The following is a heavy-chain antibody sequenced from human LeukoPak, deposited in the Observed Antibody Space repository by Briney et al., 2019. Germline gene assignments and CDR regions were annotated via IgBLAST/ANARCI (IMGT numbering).Heavy chain of an antibody. CDR3: ARDLRGGDLCSYFDY. CDR1: EFTFSIYW. D-gene: IGHD2-21*01. CDR2: IKQDGSEK. V-gene: IGHV3-7*01. Sequence: GGSLRLSCAASEFTFSIYWMSWVRRAPGKGLEWVANIKQDGSEKYYVDSVRGRFTISRDNAKNSLYLQMNSLRAEDTAVYYCARDLRGGDLCSYFDYWGQGTLVTVSS. J-gene: IGHJ4*02.